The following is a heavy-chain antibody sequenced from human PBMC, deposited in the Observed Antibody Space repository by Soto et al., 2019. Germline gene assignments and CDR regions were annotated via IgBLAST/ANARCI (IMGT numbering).Heavy chain of an antibody. Sequence: QITLKESGPTLVTPTQTLTLTCTFSGFSLSTVGVAVGWIRQPPGKALECLALIYWDDDKRYRPSLKSRLTTTKDTSKTQVVLTLTNTDPVDTGTYFCAHRRQETRCWGVYFDSWGQGSLVTVSS. CDR3: AHRRQETRCWGVYFDS. CDR1: GFSLSTVGVA. D-gene: IGHD3-16*01. CDR2: IYWDDDK. J-gene: IGHJ4*02. V-gene: IGHV2-5*02.